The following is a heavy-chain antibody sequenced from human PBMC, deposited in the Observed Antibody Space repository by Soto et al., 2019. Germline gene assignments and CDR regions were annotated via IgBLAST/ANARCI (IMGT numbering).Heavy chain of an antibody. D-gene: IGHD3-10*01. CDR1: GYSFTTYW. Sequence: GESLKISCKGSGYSFTTYWIGWVRQMPGKGLECMGIIYPGDSDTRYSPSFQGQVTISADKSISTAYLQWSSLKASDTAMYYCAGGGVRGVITRTRDYYGMDVWGQGTTVTVSS. V-gene: IGHV5-51*01. CDR2: IYPGDSDT. J-gene: IGHJ6*02. CDR3: AGGGVRGVITRTRDYYGMDV.